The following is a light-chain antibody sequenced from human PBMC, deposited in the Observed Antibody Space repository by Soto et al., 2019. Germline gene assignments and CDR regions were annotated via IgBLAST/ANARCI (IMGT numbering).Light chain of an antibody. Sequence: EILMTQSPSTLSVSPGERATLSCRASQSVSSNLAWYQQKPGQAPRLLIYGASTRATGIPARFSGSGSGTEFTLTISRLEHEDFAAYYCQQYGSSPPGTFGQGTKVDIK. CDR1: QSVSSN. CDR3: QQYGSSPPGT. J-gene: IGKJ1*01. V-gene: IGKV3-15*01. CDR2: GAS.